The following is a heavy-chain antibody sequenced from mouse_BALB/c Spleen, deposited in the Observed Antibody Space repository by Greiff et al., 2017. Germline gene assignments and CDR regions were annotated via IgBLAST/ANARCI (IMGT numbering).Heavy chain of an antibody. CDR2: ISSGSSTI. V-gene: IGHV5-17*02. Sequence: EVKFVESGGGLVQPGGSRKLSCAASGFTFSSFGMHWVRQAPEKGLEWVAYISSGSSTIYYADTVKGRFTISRDNPKHTLFLQMTSLRSEDTAMYYCARRNYFDYWGQGTTLTVSS. CDR3: ARRNYFDY. J-gene: IGHJ2*01. CDR1: GFTFSSFG.